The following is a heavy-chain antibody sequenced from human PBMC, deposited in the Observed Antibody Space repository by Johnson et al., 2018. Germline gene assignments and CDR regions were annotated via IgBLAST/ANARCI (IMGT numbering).Heavy chain of an antibody. CDR3: AKDRGSSGYPEYFQH. J-gene: IGHJ1*01. V-gene: IGHV3-7*03. Sequence: VQLVESGGGLVQPGGSLKLSCAASGFTFSGSAMHWVRQAPGKGLEWVANIKQDGSEKYYVDSVKGRFTISRDNAKNSLYLQMNSLRAEDTALYYCAKDRGSSGYPEYFQHWGQGTLVTVSS. CDR2: IKQDGSEK. D-gene: IGHD3-22*01. CDR1: GFTFSGSA.